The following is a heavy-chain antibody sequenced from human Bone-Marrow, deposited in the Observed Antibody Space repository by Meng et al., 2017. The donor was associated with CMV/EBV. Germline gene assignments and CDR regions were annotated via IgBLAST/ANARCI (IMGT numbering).Heavy chain of an antibody. Sequence: GESLKISCAASGFTFDDYTMHWVRQAPGKGLEWVSLISWNGGSTGYADSVKGRFTISRDNAKNSLYLQMNSLRAEDTALYYCARDSGDCTNGVCYTGEFAYWGQGNLVNVSS. D-gene: IGHD2-8*01. CDR1: GFTFDDYT. V-gene: IGHV3-20*04. CDR3: ARDSGDCTNGVCYTGEFAY. CDR2: ISWNGGST. J-gene: IGHJ4*02.